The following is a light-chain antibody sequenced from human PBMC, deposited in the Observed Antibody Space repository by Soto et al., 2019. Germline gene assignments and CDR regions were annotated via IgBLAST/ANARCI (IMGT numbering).Light chain of an antibody. CDR1: QSVSSRF. J-gene: IGKJ1*01. V-gene: IGKV3-20*01. CDR2: GAS. CDR3: QPYDSSRT. Sequence: EIVLTQSPGTLSLSPGERATLSCRASQSVSSRFLAWYQQKPGQAPRVLIYGASSRATGIPDRFSGSGSGTDFTLIISRLEPEDFAMHYCQPYDSSRTFGQGTKVEMK.